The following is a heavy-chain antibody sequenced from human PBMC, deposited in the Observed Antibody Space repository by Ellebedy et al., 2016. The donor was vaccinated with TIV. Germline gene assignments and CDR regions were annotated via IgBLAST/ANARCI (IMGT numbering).Heavy chain of an antibody. J-gene: IGHJ4*02. Sequence: MPSETLSLTCAVSGGSISSSNWWNWVRQPPGKGLEWIGEVHPSGITNYNPSLKSRVTISVDRSKNQFSLNLNSVTAADTALYYCARDAHLTAYWGQGTLVTVSS. V-gene: IGHV4-4*02. CDR3: ARDAHLTAY. D-gene: IGHD1-20*01. CDR2: VHPSGIT. CDR1: GGSISSSNW.